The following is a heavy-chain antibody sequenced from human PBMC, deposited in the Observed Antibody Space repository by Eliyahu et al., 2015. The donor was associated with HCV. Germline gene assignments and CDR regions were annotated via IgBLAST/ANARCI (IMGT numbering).Heavy chain of an antibody. CDR3: ARDSTIAVAAIDY. J-gene: IGHJ4*02. V-gene: IGHV4-39*07. CDR2: IYYSGST. D-gene: IGHD6-19*01. CDR1: GGSXSSSXYY. Sequence: QLQLQESGPGLVKPSETLSLTCTVSGGSXSSSXYYWGWIRXPPGKGLEWIGSIYYSGSTYYNPSLKSRVTISVDTSKNQFSLKLSSVTAADTAVYYCARDSTIAVAAIDYWGQGTLVTVSS.